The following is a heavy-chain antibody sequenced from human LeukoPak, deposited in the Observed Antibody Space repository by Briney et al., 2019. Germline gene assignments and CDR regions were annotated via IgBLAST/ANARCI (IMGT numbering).Heavy chain of an antibody. Sequence: GGSLRLSCAASGFTFSSYSMNWVRQAPGKGLEWVSYISSSSSTIYYADSVRGRFTISRGNAKNSLYLRMNSLRAEDTAMYYCAREGSAFDPWGQGTLVTVSS. CDR2: ISSSSSTI. CDR1: GFTFSSYS. J-gene: IGHJ5*02. D-gene: IGHD1-26*01. V-gene: IGHV3-48*01. CDR3: AREGSAFDP.